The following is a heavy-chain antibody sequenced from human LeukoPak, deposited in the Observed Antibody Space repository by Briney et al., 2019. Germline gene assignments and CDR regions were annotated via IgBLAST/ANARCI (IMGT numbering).Heavy chain of an antibody. CDR1: GGSISSYY. V-gene: IGHV4-59*01. D-gene: IGHD3-3*01. CDR3: ARDGGYDFWSGYRGWFDP. Sequence: PSETLSLTCTASGGSISSYYWSWIRQPPGKGLEWIGHIYYSGSTNYNPSLKSRVTISVDTSKNQFSLKLSSVTAADTAVYYCARDGGYDFWSGYRGWFDPWVQGTLVTVSS. J-gene: IGHJ5*02. CDR2: IYYSGST.